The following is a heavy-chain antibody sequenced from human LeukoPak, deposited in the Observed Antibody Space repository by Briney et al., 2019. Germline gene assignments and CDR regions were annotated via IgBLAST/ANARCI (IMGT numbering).Heavy chain of an antibody. D-gene: IGHD2-2*01. CDR3: AKVDLGYCTSTSCYEAHYYMDV. J-gene: IGHJ6*03. Sequence: PGGSLRLSCAASGFTFSSYAMSWVRQAPGKGLEWVSGISSSGGGTYYADSVKGRFTISRDNYKNTLYLQMNSLRAEDTAVYYCAKVDLGYCTSTSCYEAHYYMDVWGKGTTVTVSS. CDR2: ISSSGGGT. CDR1: GFTFSSYA. V-gene: IGHV3-23*01.